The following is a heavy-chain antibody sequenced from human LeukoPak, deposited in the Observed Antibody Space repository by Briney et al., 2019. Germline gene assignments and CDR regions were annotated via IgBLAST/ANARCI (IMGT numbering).Heavy chain of an antibody. J-gene: IGHJ5*02. CDR2: IYHHGAT. D-gene: IGHD3-10*01. V-gene: IGHV4-30-2*01. CDR3: ARGRGWNWFDP. Sequence: SETLSLTCAVSPGSIITNDYSWNWIRQTPGKGLEWIGYIYHHGATNYNPPLRSRVTISLDGSKTQFSLRLNSVTAADTAVYYCARGRGWNWFDPWGQGTLVTVSS. CDR1: PGSIITNDYS.